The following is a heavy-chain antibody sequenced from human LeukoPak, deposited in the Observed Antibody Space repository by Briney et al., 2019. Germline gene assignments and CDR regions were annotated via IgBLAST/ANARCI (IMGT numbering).Heavy chain of an antibody. J-gene: IGHJ4*02. CDR2: IRGSGGST. Sequence: GGSLRLSCAASGFTFSSYEMNWVRQAPGKGLQWVSAIRGSGGSTYYADSVKGRFTISRDNSKNTLYLQMNSLRAEDTAVYYCAKGSCSSTSCLFDYWGQGTLVTVSS. CDR1: GFTFSSYE. V-gene: IGHV3-23*01. CDR3: AKGSCSSTSCLFDY. D-gene: IGHD2-2*01.